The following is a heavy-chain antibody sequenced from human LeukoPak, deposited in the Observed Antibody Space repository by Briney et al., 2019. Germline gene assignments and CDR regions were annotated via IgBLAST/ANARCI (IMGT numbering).Heavy chain of an antibody. CDR3: ARGYVWDHLYYFDY. Sequence: GGSLRLSCAASGFTFSSYSMNWVRQAPGKGLEWVSYISSSSSTIYYADSVKGRFTISRDNAKNSLYLQMNSLRNEDTAVYYCARGYVWDHLYYFDYWGQRTLVTVSS. D-gene: IGHD3-16*01. CDR1: GFTFSSYS. V-gene: IGHV3-48*02. CDR2: ISSSSSTI. J-gene: IGHJ4*02.